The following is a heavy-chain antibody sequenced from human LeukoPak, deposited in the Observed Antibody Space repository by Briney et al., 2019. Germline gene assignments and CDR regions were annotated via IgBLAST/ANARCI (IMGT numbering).Heavy chain of an antibody. CDR2: ISGSGDST. D-gene: IGHD1-26*01. V-gene: IGHV3-23*01. CDR3: AKVPYSANYYFDY. CDR1: GFTFSTFA. J-gene: IGHJ4*02. Sequence: PGGSLRLSRAASGFTFSTFAMTWVRQAPGKGLEWVSAISGSGDSTSYADSVKGRFSISRDNSKNMLYLQMSSLRAEDTAVYYCAKVPYSANYYFDYWGQGTLVTVSS.